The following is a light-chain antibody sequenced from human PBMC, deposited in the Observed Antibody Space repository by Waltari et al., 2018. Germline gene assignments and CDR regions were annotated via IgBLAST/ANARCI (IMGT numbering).Light chain of an antibody. J-gene: IGKJ1*01. CDR1: QSVSSF. CDR2: DTS. V-gene: IGKV3-11*01. Sequence: EIVFTQSPATLSVSPGESATPSCRASQSVSSFLAWYQQKPGQALRLLIYDTSNRATGIPARFTGSGSGTDFTLTISSLEPEDSAVYYCQQRGNWPPWTFGQGTKVEV. CDR3: QQRGNWPPWT.